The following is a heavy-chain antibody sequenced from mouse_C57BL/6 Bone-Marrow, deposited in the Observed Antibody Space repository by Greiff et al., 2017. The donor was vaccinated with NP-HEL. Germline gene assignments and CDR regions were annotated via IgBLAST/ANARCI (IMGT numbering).Heavy chain of an antibody. Sequence: QVQLQHSGAELVRPGTSVKVSCKASGYAFTNYLIEWVKQRPGQGLEWIGVINPGSGGTNYNEKFKGKATLTADKSSSTAYMQLSSLTSEDSAVYCCARWASYFDVWGTGTTVTVSS. J-gene: IGHJ1*03. V-gene: IGHV1-54*01. CDR1: GYAFTNYL. CDR2: INPGSGGT. CDR3: ARWASYFDV. D-gene: IGHD3-1*01.